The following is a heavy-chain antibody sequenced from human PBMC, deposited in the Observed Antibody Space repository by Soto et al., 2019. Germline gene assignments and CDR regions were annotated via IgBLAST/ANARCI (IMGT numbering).Heavy chain of an antibody. J-gene: IGHJ6*02. CDR2: IVVGGGNT. V-gene: IGHV1-58*02. CDR3: AGASSWSPYGMDV. D-gene: IGHD6-13*01. Sequence: QMQLVQSGPEVKKPGTSVKVSCKASGFSFTSSAIQWVRQARGQRLEWVGWIVVGGGNTDYAQKFQERVTITRDMSTSTAYMELSSLRSEDTAVYYCAGASSWSPYGMDVWGQGTTVTVSS. CDR1: GFSFTSSA.